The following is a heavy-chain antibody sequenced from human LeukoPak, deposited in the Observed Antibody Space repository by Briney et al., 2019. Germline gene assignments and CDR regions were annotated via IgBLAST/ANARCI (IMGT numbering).Heavy chain of an antibody. D-gene: IGHD3-3*01. CDR3: ARGRDYDFWSGYYTRLANRTAAFDI. CDR2: MNPNSGNT. CDR1: GYTFTSYD. Sequence: ASVKVSCKASGYTFTSYDINWVRQATGQGLEWMGWMNPNSGNTGYAQKFQGRVTMTRNTSISTAYMELSSLRSEDTAVYYCARGRDYDFWSGYYTRLANRTAAFDIWGQGTMVTVSS. V-gene: IGHV1-8*01. J-gene: IGHJ3*02.